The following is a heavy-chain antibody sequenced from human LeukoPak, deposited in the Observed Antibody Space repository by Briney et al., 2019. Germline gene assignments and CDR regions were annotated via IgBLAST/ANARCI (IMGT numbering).Heavy chain of an antibody. CDR1: GGTFSSYA. CDR3: AREITMVRGVQNWFDP. J-gene: IGHJ5*02. CDR2: IIPIFGIA. D-gene: IGHD3-10*01. Sequence: ASVKVSFKASGGTFSSYAISWVRQAPGQGLEWMGRIIPIFGIANYAQKFQGRVTITADKSTSTAYMELSSLRSEDTAVYYCAREITMVRGVQNWFDPWGQGTLVTVSS. V-gene: IGHV1-69*04.